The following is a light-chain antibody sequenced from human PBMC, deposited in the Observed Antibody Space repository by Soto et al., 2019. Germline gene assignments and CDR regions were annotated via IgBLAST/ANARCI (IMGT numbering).Light chain of an antibody. CDR3: GTWDSSLSAVV. V-gene: IGLV1-51*01. J-gene: IGLJ2*01. Sequence: QSVLTQPPSVSAAPGQKVTISCSGSSSNIGNNYVSWYQQLPGTAPKLLIHDNNKRPSGIPDRFSDSKSGTSATLGITGLQTGDEADYYCGTWDSSLSAVVFGGGTKLTVL. CDR1: SSNIGNNY. CDR2: DNN.